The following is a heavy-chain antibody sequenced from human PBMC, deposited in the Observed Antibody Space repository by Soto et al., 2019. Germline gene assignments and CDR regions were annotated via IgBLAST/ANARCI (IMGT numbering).Heavy chain of an antibody. CDR2: IFYSGST. D-gene: IGHD1-26*01. J-gene: IGHJ4*02. V-gene: IGHV4-39*07. CDR3: ARGFDSGKFYAFES. Sequence: SETLSLTCTVSGGSISSSSYYWGWIRQPPGKGLEWIGSIFYSGSTYYNPSLKSRVTISVDTSKNQFSLKLSSVTAADTAVYYCARGFDSGKFYAFESWGQGTQVTVSS. CDR1: GGSISSSSYY.